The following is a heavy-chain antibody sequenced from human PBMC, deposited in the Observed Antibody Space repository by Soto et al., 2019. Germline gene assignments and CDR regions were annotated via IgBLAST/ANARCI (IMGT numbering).Heavy chain of an antibody. CDR3: AREMAGLGGEYDY. V-gene: IGHV1-18*01. Sequence: QVQLVQSGAEVKNPGASVKVSCKTSGYTFTKYGVGWVRQAPGQGLEWMGWISGSSGNANYAEKVQGRITLITDTSTSTAYIELRSLRSDDTAVYYCAREMAGLGGEYDYWGQGTLVTVSS. CDR1: GYTFTKYG. CDR2: ISGSSGNA. J-gene: IGHJ4*02. D-gene: IGHD3-16*01.